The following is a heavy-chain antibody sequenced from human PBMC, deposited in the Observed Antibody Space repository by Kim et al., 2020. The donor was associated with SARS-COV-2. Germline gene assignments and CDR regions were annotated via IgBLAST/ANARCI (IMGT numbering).Heavy chain of an antibody. J-gene: IGHJ4*01. Sequence: GGSLRLSCAASGFTFSSYGMHWVRQAPGKGLEWVAVISYDGSNKYYADSVKGRFTISRDNSKNTLYLQMNSLRAEDTAVYYCAKDIVVVPAAKGGEDFD. D-gene: IGHD2-2*01. CDR3: AKDIVVVPAAKGGEDFD. V-gene: IGHV3-30*18. CDR1: GFTFSSYG. CDR2: ISYDGSNK.